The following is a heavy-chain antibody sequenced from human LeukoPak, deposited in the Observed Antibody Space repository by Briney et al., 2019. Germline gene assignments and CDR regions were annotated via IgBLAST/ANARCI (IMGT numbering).Heavy chain of an antibody. CDR2: ISAYNGNT. J-gene: IGHJ5*02. D-gene: IGHD2-15*01. CDR1: GYTFTSYG. CDR3: ARIGYCSGGSCYGWFDP. Sequence: ASVKVSCKASGYTFTSYGISWVRQAPGQGLEWMGWISAYNGNTNYAQKLQGRVTMTTDTSTSTAYMELRSLRSDDTAVYYCARIGYCSGGSCYGWFDPWGQGILVTVSS. V-gene: IGHV1-18*01.